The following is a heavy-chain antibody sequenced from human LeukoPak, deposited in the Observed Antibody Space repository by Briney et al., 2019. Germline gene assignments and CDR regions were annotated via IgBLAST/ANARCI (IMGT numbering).Heavy chain of an antibody. D-gene: IGHD3-10*01. V-gene: IGHV3-23*01. CDR1: GFKLSDHY. Sequence: QPGGSLRLSCAASGFKLSDHYIDWVRQAPGKGLEWVSAISGSGGSTYYADSVKGRFTISRDNSKNTLYLQMNSLRAEDTAVYYCAKDSGGFGELLLVSDYWGQGTLVTVSS. CDR3: AKDSGGFGELLLVSDY. CDR2: ISGSGGST. J-gene: IGHJ4*02.